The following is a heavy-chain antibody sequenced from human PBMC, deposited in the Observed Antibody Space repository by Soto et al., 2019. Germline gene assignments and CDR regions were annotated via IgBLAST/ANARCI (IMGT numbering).Heavy chain of an antibody. Sequence: SETLSLTCTVSGDSISSSNSHWGWTRQPPGKGLEYIGSVYYGGAIFYSGNIYYNPSLKSRVTISVDTSKNQFSLRLSSLTAADTGVYYCVRYDRINMKPYSPEGFHIWGQGTMVTVSS. D-gene: IGHD3-3*02. CDR1: GDSISSSNSH. J-gene: IGHJ3*02. CDR2: VYYGGAIFYSGNI. CDR3: VRYDRINMKPYSPEGFHI. V-gene: IGHV4-39*01.